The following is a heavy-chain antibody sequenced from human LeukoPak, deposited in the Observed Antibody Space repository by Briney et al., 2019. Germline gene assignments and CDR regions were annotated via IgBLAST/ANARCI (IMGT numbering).Heavy chain of an antibody. Sequence: SETLSLTCTVSGYSISSGYYWGWIRQPPGKGLEWIGSIYHSGSTYYNPSLKSRVTISVDKSKNQFSLKLSSVTAADTAVYYCARTRRSMGAFDIWGQGTMVTVSS. V-gene: IGHV4-38-2*02. CDR3: ARTRRSMGAFDI. CDR1: GYSISSGYY. CDR2: IYHSGST. J-gene: IGHJ3*02.